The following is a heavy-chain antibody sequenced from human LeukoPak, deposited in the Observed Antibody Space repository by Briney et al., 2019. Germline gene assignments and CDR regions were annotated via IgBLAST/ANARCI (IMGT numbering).Heavy chain of an antibody. CDR3: ASSKYCSSTNCYGGDY. D-gene: IGHD2-2*01. CDR1: GFTFRSYA. Sequence: QTGGSLRLSCAASGFTFRSYAMHWVRQAPGKGLEWVAVISCDGSNKYYADSVKGRFTTSRDNSKNTLYLQMNSLRAEDTAVYYCASSKYCSSTNCYGGDYWGQGTLVTVSS. CDR2: ISCDGSNK. J-gene: IGHJ4*02. V-gene: IGHV3-30*01.